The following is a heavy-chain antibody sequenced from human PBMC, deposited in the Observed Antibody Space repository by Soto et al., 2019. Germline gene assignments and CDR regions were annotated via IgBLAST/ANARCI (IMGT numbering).Heavy chain of an antibody. Sequence: GGSVTGSWKASGYVFTKSAMHWVLQAPGQRLEWMGWISGDSGNTKYSPKLQDRVTITRDTSASTAYMELSSLRSEDTALYYCAREGVAAHNIHFDYCAKATLVPVAS. CDR3: AREGVAAHNIHFDY. J-gene: IGHJ4*01. V-gene: IGHV1-3*01. D-gene: IGHD3-10*01. CDR2: ISGDSGNT. CDR1: GYVFTKSA.